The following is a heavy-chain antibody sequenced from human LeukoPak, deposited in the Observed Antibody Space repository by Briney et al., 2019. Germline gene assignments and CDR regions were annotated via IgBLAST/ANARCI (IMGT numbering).Heavy chain of an antibody. V-gene: IGHV4-38-2*01. CDR1: GYSISSGYY. J-gene: IGHJ6*03. CDR3: ARRYRSSTSCSPYYYYYMDV. Sequence: SETLSLTCAVSGYSISSGYYWGWIRQPPGKGLEWIGSIYHSGSTYYNPSLKSRVTISVDTSKNQFSLKLSSVTAADTAVYYCARRYRSSTSCSPYYYYYMDVWGKGTTVTVSS. CDR2: IYHSGST. D-gene: IGHD2-2*01.